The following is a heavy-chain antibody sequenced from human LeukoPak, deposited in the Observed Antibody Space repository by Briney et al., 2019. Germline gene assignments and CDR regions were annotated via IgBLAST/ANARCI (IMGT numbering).Heavy chain of an antibody. D-gene: IGHD3-10*02. Sequence: SETLSLTCTVSGGSISSYYWSWIRQPPGKGLEGVGYIYYSGSTNYNPSLKSRVTISVDTSKNQFSLKLSSVTAADTAVYYCAREVDCSGDYWGQGTLVTVSS. V-gene: IGHV4-59*01. J-gene: IGHJ4*02. CDR2: IYYSGST. CDR3: AREVDCSGDY. CDR1: GGSISSYY.